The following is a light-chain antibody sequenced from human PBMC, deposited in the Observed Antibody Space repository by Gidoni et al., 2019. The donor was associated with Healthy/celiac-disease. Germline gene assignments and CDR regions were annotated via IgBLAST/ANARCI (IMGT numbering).Light chain of an antibody. CDR2: DAS. CDR1: QGISSA. CDR3: QQFNSYPPTLT. J-gene: IGKJ4*01. V-gene: IGKV1-13*02. Sequence: AIQLTQSPSSLSASVGDRVTITCRASQGISSALAWYQQKPGKAPKLLIYDASSLESGVSSRFSGSGSGTDFTLTISSLQPEDFATYYCQQFNSYPPTLTFGGGTKVEIK.